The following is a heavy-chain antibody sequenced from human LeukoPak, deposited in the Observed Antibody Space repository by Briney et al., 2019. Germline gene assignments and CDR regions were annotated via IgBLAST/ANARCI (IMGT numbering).Heavy chain of an antibody. Sequence: GGSLRLSCAASGFTFSAYWMHWVRQVPGKGLVWVSRINNDGTATFFADSVKGRFTISRDNAKNSLYLQMNSLRVEDTAVYYCTRDHSLVIRGVNYYYHMDVWGKGTTVTISS. V-gene: IGHV3-74*01. CDR1: GFTFSAYW. D-gene: IGHD3-10*01. CDR3: TRDHSLVIRGVNYYYHMDV. J-gene: IGHJ6*03. CDR2: INNDGTAT.